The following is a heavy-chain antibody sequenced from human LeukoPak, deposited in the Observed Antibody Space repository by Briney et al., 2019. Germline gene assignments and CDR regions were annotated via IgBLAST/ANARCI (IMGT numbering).Heavy chain of an antibody. CDR2: INPDGSEE. J-gene: IGHJ3*02. CDR1: GFTVRSYW. V-gene: IGHV3-7*01. D-gene: IGHD1-14*01. CDR3: ARDPYIKAFDI. Sequence: GGSMRLACAASGFTVRSYWMTWLRQAPGKELELVAHINPDGSEESYADSVKGRFTISRDNAKNSLHLQMNNLRVEDTAVYYCARDPYIKAFDIWGQGTMVTVSS.